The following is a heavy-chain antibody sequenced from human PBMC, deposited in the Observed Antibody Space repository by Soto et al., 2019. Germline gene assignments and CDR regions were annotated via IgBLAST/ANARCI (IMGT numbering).Heavy chain of an antibody. Sequence: QVQLQESGPGLVKPSGTLSLTCAVSSGSISSSNWWSWVRQPPGKGLEWIGESYHSGSTNYNPSLKSRVTLSVEKSKNQFSLKLSSVTAADTAVYYCEREEGYYYYMDVWGKGTTVPVSS. CDR3: EREEGYYYYMDV. CDR2: SYHSGST. CDR1: SGSISSSNW. V-gene: IGHV4-4*02. J-gene: IGHJ6*03.